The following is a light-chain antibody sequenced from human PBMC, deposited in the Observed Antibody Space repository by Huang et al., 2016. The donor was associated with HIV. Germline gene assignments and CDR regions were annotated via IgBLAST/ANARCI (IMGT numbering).Light chain of an antibody. CDR2: WAS. Sequence: DILVTQSPDSLAASLGERATINCKTSRSVLYSPNNKNYLGWYQQKPGQHPKLLVYWASTRESGVPDRFNGSGSETDFTLTLSSLQPEDVAVYYCQQYYRVPLVTFGGGTKVEIK. CDR1: RSVLYSPNNKNY. V-gene: IGKV4-1*01. CDR3: QQYYRVPLVT. J-gene: IGKJ4*01.